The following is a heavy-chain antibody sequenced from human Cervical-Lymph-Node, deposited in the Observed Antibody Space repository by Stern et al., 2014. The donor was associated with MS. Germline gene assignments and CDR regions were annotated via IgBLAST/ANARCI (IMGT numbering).Heavy chain of an antibody. J-gene: IGHJ4*02. Sequence: QMQLVQSGAELKKPGSSVKVSCKASGGTFSSLSVSWVRRAPGHGLQWLGGITPMFGTSNYVQKFQDRLNIFADESTQTVYMTLSGLISEDTAVYYCARDRAGIAAHWGQGTLVTVSS. D-gene: IGHD6-13*01. CDR3: ARDRAGIAAH. V-gene: IGHV1-69*01. CDR1: GGTFSSLS. CDR2: ITPMFGTS.